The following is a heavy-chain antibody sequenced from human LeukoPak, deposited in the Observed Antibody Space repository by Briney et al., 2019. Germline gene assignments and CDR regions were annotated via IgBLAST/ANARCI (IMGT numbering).Heavy chain of an antibody. CDR1: GXSIXSSXYY. J-gene: IGHJ4*02. CDR3: ASWSSGH. V-gene: IGHV4-39*07. Sequence: LXLTXTVSGXSIXSSXYYWGWXRXPPGKGLEWIGSIYYSGSTYYNPSLKSRVTISVDKSKNQFSLKLSSVTAADTAVYYCASWSSGHWGQGTLVTVSS. D-gene: IGHD6-19*01. CDR2: IYYSGST.